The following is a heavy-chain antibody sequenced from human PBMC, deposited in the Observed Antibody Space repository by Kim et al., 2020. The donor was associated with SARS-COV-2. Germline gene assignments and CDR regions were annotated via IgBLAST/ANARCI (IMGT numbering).Heavy chain of an antibody. CDR3: ARGGNWNHFTSLAYGMDV. J-gene: IGHJ6*02. CDR2: IYYSGST. V-gene: IGHV4-59*01. Sequence: SETLSLTCTVAGGSISSYYWSWIRQPPGKGLEWIGYIYYSGSTNYNPSLKSRVTISVDTSKNQFSLKLSSVTAADTTVYYCARGGNWNHFTSLAYGMDVWGQGATVTVSS. CDR1: GGSISSYY. D-gene: IGHD1-20*01.